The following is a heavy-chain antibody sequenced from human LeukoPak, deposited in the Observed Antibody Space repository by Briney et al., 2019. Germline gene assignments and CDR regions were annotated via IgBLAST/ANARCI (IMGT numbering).Heavy chain of an antibody. CDR3: AKGPASRTDY. J-gene: IGHJ4*02. CDR1: GFTFSSFV. V-gene: IGHV3-23*01. CDR2: ISGSGDNA. D-gene: IGHD2-2*01. Sequence: GGSLRLSCAASGFTFSSFVMSWVRQAPGKGLEWVSVISGSGDNAFYSDSVKGRFTISRDNSKNTLYLQMNSLRAEDTAVYYCAKGPASRTDYWGQGTLVTVSS.